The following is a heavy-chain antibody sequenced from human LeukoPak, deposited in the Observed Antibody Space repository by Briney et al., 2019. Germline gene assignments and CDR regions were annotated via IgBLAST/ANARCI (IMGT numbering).Heavy chain of an antibody. D-gene: IGHD2-2*01. V-gene: IGHV1-18*01. CDR2: ISAYNGNT. CDR1: GYTFTSYG. Sequence: ASVKVSCKASGYTFTSYGISWVRQAPGQGLEWMGWISAYNGNTNYAQKLQGRVTMTTDTSTSTAYMELRSLGSDDTAVYYCARRVPAAVAVATDYFDYWGQGTLVTVSS. J-gene: IGHJ4*02. CDR3: ARRVPAAVAVATDYFDY.